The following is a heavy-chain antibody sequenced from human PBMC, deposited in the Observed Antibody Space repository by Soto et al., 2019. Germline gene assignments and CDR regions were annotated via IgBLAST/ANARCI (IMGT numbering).Heavy chain of an antibody. CDR2: ISSSSTI. J-gene: IGHJ6*02. CDR3: ERPEYSSSSYGMDV. D-gene: IGHD6-6*01. Sequence: VGSLRLSCAASGFTFSSYSMKWGRQAPGKGLEWVSYISSSSTIYYADSVKGRFTISRDNAKNSLYLQMNSLRDEDTAVYYCERPEYSSSSYGMDVWGQGTTVTVSS. CDR1: GFTFSSYS. V-gene: IGHV3-48*02.